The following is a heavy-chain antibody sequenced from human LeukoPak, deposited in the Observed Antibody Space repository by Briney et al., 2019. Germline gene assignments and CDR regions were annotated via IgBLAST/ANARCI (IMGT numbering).Heavy chain of an antibody. Sequence: PSETLSLTCTVSGGSISSYYWSWIRQPPGKGLEWIGYIYYSGSTNYNPSLKSRVTISVDTSKNQFSLMLSSVTAADTAVYYCASRAAAYYDILTGSEDYYFDYWGQGTLVTVSS. D-gene: IGHD3-9*01. CDR3: ASRAAAYYDILTGSEDYYFDY. V-gene: IGHV4-59*08. CDR2: IYYSGST. CDR1: GGSISSYY. J-gene: IGHJ4*02.